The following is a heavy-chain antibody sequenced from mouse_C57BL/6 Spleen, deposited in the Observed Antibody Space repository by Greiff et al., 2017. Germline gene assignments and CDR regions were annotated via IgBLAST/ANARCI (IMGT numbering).Heavy chain of an antibody. J-gene: IGHJ3*01. CDR1: GYTFTSYW. CDR3: ARSAYDDYRWFAY. CDR2: IDPSDSYT. V-gene: IGHV1-69*01. Sequence: QVQLQQPGAELVMPGASVKLSCKASGYTFTSYWMHWVKQRPGQGLEWIGEIDPSDSYTNYNQKFKGKSTLTVDKSSSTAYIQLSSLTSEDSAVYYCARSAYDDYRWFAYWGQGTLVTVSA. D-gene: IGHD2-4*01.